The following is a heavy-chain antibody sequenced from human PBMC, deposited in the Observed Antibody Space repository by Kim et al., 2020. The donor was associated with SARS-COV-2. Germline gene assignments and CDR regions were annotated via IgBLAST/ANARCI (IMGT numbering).Heavy chain of an antibody. CDR3: ARTGIQHPGGLDP. CDR2: IIPIFGTA. V-gene: IGHV1-69*13. Sequence: SVKVSCKASGGTFSSYAISWVRQAPGQGLEWMGGIIPIFGTANYAQKFQGRVTITADESTSTAYMELSSLRSEDTAVYYCARTGIQHPGGLDPWGQGTLVTVSS. J-gene: IGHJ5*02. CDR1: GGTFSSYA. D-gene: IGHD5-18*01.